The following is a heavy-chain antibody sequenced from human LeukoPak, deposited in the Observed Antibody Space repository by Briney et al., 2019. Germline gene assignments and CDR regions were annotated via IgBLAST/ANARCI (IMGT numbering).Heavy chain of an antibody. CDR3: RVAAAGTERYFQQ. J-gene: IGHJ1*01. V-gene: IGHV3-73*01. CDR2: IRSKANNNAT. D-gene: IGHD6-13*01. Sequence: PGGSLRLSCAPSGFTFSGSAMHWARHASGKGRECLGRIRSKANNNATVYSASVKGSFTISRDDSKNTAYLQMNSLKTEDTAVYYCRVAAAGTERYFQQWRQGSLVTVSS. CDR1: GFTFSGSA.